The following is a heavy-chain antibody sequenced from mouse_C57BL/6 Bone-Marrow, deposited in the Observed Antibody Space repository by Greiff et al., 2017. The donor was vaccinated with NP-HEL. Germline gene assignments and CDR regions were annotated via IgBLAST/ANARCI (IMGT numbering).Heavy chain of an antibody. CDR1: GYTFTDYE. Sequence: QVQLQQSGAELVRPGASVTLSCKASGYTFTDYEMHWVKQTPVHGLEWIGAIDPDTGGTAYNQKFKGKAILTADKSSSPAYMELRSLTSEDSAVYYCTRWGLRRAMDYWGQGTSVTVSS. J-gene: IGHJ4*01. CDR3: TRWGLRRAMDY. V-gene: IGHV1-15*01. D-gene: IGHD2-4*01. CDR2: IDPDTGGT.